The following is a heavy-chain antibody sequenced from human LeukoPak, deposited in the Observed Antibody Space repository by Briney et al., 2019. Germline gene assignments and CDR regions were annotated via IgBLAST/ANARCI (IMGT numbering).Heavy chain of an antibody. J-gene: IGHJ4*02. Sequence: GGSLGLSCAASGFTFDDYGMSWVRQAPGKGLEWVSGINWNGGSTGYADSVKGRFTISRDNAKNSLYLQMNSLRAEDTALYYCARKYYYDSSGYYLYYFDYWGQGTLVTVSS. D-gene: IGHD3-22*01. CDR1: GFTFDDYG. CDR2: INWNGGST. V-gene: IGHV3-20*04. CDR3: ARKYYYDSSGYYLYYFDY.